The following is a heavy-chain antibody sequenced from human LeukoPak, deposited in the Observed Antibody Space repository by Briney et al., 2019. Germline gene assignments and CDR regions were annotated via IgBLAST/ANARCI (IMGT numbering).Heavy chain of an antibody. D-gene: IGHD5-18*01. V-gene: IGHV4-34*01. J-gene: IGHJ4*02. Sequence: SETLSLTCAVYGGSFSGYYWSWIRQPPGKGLEWIGEINHSGSTNYNPSLKSRVTISVDTSKNQLSLKLSSVTAADTAVYYCARGFGYSYGYYFDYWGQGTLVTVSS. CDR2: INHSGST. CDR1: GGSFSGYY. CDR3: ARGFGYSYGYYFDY.